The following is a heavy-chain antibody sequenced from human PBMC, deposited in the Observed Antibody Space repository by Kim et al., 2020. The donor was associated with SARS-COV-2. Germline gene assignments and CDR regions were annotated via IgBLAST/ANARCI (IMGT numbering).Heavy chain of an antibody. J-gene: IGHJ4*02. D-gene: IGHD4-17*01. Sequence: YYADSVKGRFTISRDTSKNTLYLQMNSLRAEDTAVYYCARSMTTLMYFDYWGQGTLVTVSS. CDR3: ARSMTTLMYFDY. V-gene: IGHV3-33*01.